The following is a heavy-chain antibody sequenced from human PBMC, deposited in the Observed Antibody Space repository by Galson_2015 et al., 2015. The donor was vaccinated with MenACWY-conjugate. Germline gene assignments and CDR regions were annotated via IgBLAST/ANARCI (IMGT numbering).Heavy chain of an antibody. J-gene: IGHJ5*01. CDR2: IWPGDSDT. D-gene: IGHD2-21*01. V-gene: IGHV5-51*01. Sequence: QSGAEVKKPGESLKISCKGSGNSFTDYWIGWVRQMPGKGLEWMGIIWPGDSDTRYSPSFQGQVTISADKSINTAYLQWSSLKASDTAMYYCARHGPISTASNWFDSWGQGTLVTVSS. CDR1: GNSFTDYW. CDR3: ARHGPISTASNWFDS.